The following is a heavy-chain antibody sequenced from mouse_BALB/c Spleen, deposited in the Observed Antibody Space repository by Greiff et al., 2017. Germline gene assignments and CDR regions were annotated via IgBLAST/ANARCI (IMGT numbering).Heavy chain of an antibody. V-gene: IGHV6-6*02. Sequence: EVKLEESGGGLVQPGGSMKLSCVASGFTFSSYWMSWVRQSPEKGLEWVAEIRLKSDNYATHYAESVKGKFTISRDDSKSRLYLQMNSLRAEDTGIYYCTWNDYDGFAYWGQGTLVTVSA. CDR2: IRLKSDNYAT. CDR3: TWNDYDGFAY. CDR1: GFTFSSYW. J-gene: IGHJ3*01. D-gene: IGHD2-4*01.